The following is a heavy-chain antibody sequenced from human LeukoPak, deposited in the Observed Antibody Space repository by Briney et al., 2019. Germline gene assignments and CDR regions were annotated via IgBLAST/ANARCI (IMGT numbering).Heavy chain of an antibody. V-gene: IGHV4-4*09. D-gene: IGHD5-18*01. CDR3: ARLSRYSYGPYYYYYMDV. CDR1: GGSISSYY. J-gene: IGHJ6*03. Sequence: SETLSLTCTVSGGSISSYYWSWIRQPPGKGLEWIGYIYTSGSTNYNPSLKSRVTISVDTSKNQFSLKLSSVTAADTAVYYCARLSRYSYGPYYYYYMDVWGKGTTVTVSS. CDR2: IYTSGST.